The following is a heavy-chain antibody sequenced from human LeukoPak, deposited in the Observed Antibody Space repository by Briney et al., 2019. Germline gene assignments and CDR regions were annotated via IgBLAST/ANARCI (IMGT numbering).Heavy chain of an antibody. Sequence: GGSLRLSCAASGFTFSSHGMHWVRQAPGKGLEWVAVIWYDGTNKYYADSVKGRFTISRDNSKNTLYLQMNSLSAEDTAVYYSARRDGYDFDYWGQGTLVTVSS. CDR2: IWYDGTNK. CDR3: ARRDGYDFDY. V-gene: IGHV3-33*01. CDR1: GFTFSSHG. D-gene: IGHD5-24*01. J-gene: IGHJ4*02.